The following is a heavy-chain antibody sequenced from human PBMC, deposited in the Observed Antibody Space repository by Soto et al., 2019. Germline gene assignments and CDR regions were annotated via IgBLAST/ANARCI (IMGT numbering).Heavy chain of an antibody. CDR2: ISGSGGCT. Sequence: GGSLRLSCAASGFTFSSYAMSWVRQAPGKGLEWVSAISGSGGCTYYADSVKGRFTISRDNAKNSLYLQMNSLRDEDTAVYYCAREGGNLNWFDPWGQGTLVTVSS. V-gene: IGHV3-23*01. J-gene: IGHJ5*02. CDR3: AREGGNLNWFDP. CDR1: GFTFSSYA. D-gene: IGHD1-26*01.